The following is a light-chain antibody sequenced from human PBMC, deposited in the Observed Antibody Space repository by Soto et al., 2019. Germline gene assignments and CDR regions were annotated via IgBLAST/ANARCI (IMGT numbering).Light chain of an antibody. J-gene: IGKJ1*01. Sequence: DIQMTQSPSTLSASVGDRVTITCRASQSISSWLAWYQQKPGKAPKLLIYKASSLESGVPSRFSGSGSGTEFTLTISSLQPDDFATYYCQHGGTFAQGTKVDIK. CDR1: QSISSW. CDR2: KAS. CDR3: QHGGT. V-gene: IGKV1-5*03.